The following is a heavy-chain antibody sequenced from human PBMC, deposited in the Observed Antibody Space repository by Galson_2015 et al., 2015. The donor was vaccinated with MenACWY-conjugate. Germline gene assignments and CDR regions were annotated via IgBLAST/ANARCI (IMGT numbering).Heavy chain of an antibody. CDR3: ARDSRFLEWPPRDTTAPRGFDY. CDR2: ISAYHGNT. J-gene: IGHJ4*02. D-gene: IGHD3-3*01. CDR1: GYTFTSYG. V-gene: IGHV1-18*04. Sequence: SVKVSCKASGYTFTSYGISWVRQAPGQGLEWMGWISAYHGNTNYAQKLQGRVTMTTDTSTSTAYMELRSLRSDDTAVYYCARDSRFLEWPPRDTTAPRGFDYWGQGTLVTVSS.